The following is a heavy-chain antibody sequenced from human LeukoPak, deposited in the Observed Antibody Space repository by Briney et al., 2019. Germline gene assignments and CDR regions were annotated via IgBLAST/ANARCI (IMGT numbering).Heavy chain of an antibody. CDR3: ARDDRGYSYGYYYYYMDV. Sequence: SVKVSCKASGGTFSSYAISWVRQAPGQGLEWMGGIIPIFGTANYAQKFQGRVTITTDVSTSTAYMELSSLRSEDTAVYYCARDDRGYSYGYYYYYMDVWGKGTTVTVSS. V-gene: IGHV1-69*05. D-gene: IGHD5-18*01. J-gene: IGHJ6*03. CDR2: IIPIFGTA. CDR1: GGTFSSYA.